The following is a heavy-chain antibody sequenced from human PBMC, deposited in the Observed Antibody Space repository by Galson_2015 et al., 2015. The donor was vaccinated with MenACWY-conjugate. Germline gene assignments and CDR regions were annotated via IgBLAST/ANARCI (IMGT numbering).Heavy chain of an antibody. D-gene: IGHD1-26*01. Sequence: QSGAEVKKSGESLKISCQGSGYSFPTYWIAWVRQMPGRGLEWVGLISPGDSNTRYSPSFQGQVTISADKSISTAYLQWSSLKASDTAMYYCARHPPGGRGLDVWGQGTTVTVSS. CDR1: GYSFPTYW. CDR3: ARHPPGGRGLDV. CDR2: ISPGDSNT. J-gene: IGHJ6*02. V-gene: IGHV5-51*01.